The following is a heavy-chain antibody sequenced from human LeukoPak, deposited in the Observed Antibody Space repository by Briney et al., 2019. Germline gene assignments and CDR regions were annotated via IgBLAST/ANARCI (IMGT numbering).Heavy chain of an antibody. CDR2: ISYDGSNK. CDR1: GFTFSSYG. CDR3: AKDKSGGYSYGGFDY. J-gene: IGHJ4*02. D-gene: IGHD5-18*01. Sequence: GGSLRLSCAASGFTFSSYGMHWVRQAPGKGLEWVAVISYDGSNKYYADSVKGRFTISRDNSKNTLYLQMNSLRAEDTAVYYCAKDKSGGYSYGGFDYWGQGTLVTVSP. V-gene: IGHV3-30*18.